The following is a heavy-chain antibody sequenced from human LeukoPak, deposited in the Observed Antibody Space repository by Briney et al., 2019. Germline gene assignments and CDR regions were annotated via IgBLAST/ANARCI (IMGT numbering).Heavy chain of an antibody. CDR3: ARDLYADFWSGSVFDY. CDR1: GFIFSSYA. D-gene: IGHD3-3*01. CDR2: ISGSGGTT. V-gene: IGHV3-23*01. Sequence: QPGGSLRLSCAASGFIFSSYATSWVRQAPGKGLEGVSGISGSGGTTYYAGSVKGRFTISRDISKNTLYLQMSSLRAGDTAVYYCARDLYADFWSGSVFDYWGRGTLVTVSS. J-gene: IGHJ4*02.